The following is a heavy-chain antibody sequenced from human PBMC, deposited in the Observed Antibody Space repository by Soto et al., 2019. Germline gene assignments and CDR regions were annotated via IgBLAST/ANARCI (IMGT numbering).Heavy chain of an antibody. CDR3: ARKGGGSGIYYSIDV. V-gene: IGHV1-2*04. CDR2: INPDSGGT. J-gene: IGHJ4*02. CDR1: GYSFSDHY. D-gene: IGHD1-26*01. Sequence: ASVKVSCKASGYSFSDHYIHWVRQAPGQGLEWMGWINPDSGGTNYAQKFQDWVIMTSDTSINTVYMELSGLRSDDIAVYYCARKGGGSGIYYSIDVWGPGTLVTVS.